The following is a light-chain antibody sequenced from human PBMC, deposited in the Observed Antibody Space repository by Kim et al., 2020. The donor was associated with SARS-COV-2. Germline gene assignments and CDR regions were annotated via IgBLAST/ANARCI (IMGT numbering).Light chain of an antibody. V-gene: IGKV3-15*01. CDR3: QQYNDRRS. CDR1: RSVGTN. Sequence: LSVSPGERVTLSCRASRSVGTNVAWYQQKPGQAPRALIYGAFTRATTTPARFSGTGSGTEFTLSISSLQSEEFAVYYCQQYNDRRSFGQGTKLEI. CDR2: GAF. J-gene: IGKJ2*04.